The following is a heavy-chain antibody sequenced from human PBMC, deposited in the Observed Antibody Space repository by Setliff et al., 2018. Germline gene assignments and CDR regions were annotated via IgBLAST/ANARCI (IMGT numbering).Heavy chain of an antibody. V-gene: IGHV3-48*03. CDR2: ISSRGSTI. Sequence: GGSLRLSCAASGFTFSSYEMNWVRQAPGKGLEWVSYISSRGSTIYYADSVKGRFTISRDNAKNSLYLQMNSLRAEDTAVYYCARGRYSSATWFDPWGQGTQVTSPQ. D-gene: IGHD6-13*01. CDR3: ARGRYSSATWFDP. CDR1: GFTFSSYE. J-gene: IGHJ5*02.